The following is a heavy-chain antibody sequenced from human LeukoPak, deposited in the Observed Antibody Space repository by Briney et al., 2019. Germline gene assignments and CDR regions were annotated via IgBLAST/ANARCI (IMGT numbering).Heavy chain of an antibody. CDR2: ISSSGSTI. D-gene: IGHD3-3*01. J-gene: IGHJ5*02. V-gene: IGHV3-11*01. CDR1: GFTFSDYY. CDR3: ARDRSVAFDFWSGYYTNH. Sequence: GGSLRLSCAASGFTFSDYYMSWIRQAPGKGLEWVSYISSSGSTIYYADFVKGRFTISRDNAKNSLYLQMNSLRAEDTAVYYCARDRSVAFDFWSGYYTNHWGQGTLVTVSS.